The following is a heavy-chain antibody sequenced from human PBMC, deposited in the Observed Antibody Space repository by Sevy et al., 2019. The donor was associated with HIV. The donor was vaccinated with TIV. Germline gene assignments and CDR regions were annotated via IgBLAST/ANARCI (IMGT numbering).Heavy chain of an antibody. CDR1: DGSIRSSNW. J-gene: IGHJ1*01. Sequence: SETLSLTCAVSDGSIRSSNWWSWVRQSPGKGLEWIGEIYHSGTTNRNPSLKSRVTISIDKSKNLFPLKLSSVTAADTAVYYCARLTGGVDSGFQHWGQGTLVTVSS. CDR2: IYHSGTT. V-gene: IGHV4-4*02. D-gene: IGHD3-16*01. CDR3: ARLTGGVDSGFQH.